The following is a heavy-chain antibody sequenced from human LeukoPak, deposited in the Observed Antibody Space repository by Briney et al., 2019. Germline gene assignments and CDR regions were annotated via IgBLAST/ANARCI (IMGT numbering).Heavy chain of an antibody. J-gene: IGHJ4*02. CDR3: ARGRPETENHRHGNDY. CDR2: IYPGSDA. CDR1: GYSFTNYW. D-gene: IGHD1-14*01. Sequence: GESLKISCEASGYSFTNYWIAWVRQMPGKGLEWMGIIYPGSDARYSPSFQGQVTISADTSSTTAYLQWSSLKASDTAMYYCARGRPETENHRHGNDYWGQGTLVTVSS. V-gene: IGHV5-51*01.